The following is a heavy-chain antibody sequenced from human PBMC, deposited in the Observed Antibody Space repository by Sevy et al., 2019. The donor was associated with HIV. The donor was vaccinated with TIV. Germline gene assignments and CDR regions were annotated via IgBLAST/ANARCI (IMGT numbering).Heavy chain of an antibody. CDR1: GFTFIRYN. CDR2: VSGSSNYI. D-gene: IGHD1-26*01. V-gene: IGHV3-21*06. CDR3: AGGPPDGSYDYFDY. J-gene: IGHJ4*02. Sequence: GGSLRLSCAASGFTFIRYNMNWVRQAPGKGLEWVSSVSGSSNYIYYAGSLKGGVIISRDNAKDTLFLQMNSLRADDTAVYYYAGGPPDGSYDYFDYWGQGTLVTVSS.